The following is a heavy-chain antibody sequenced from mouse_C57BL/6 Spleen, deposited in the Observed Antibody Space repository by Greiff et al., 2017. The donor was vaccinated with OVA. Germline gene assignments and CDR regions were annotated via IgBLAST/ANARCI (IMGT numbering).Heavy chain of an antibody. J-gene: IGHJ2*01. CDR3: AREGDSNYFDY. CDR1: GYTFTSYW. V-gene: IGHV1-55*01. D-gene: IGHD3-3*01. Sequence: QVQLQQSGAALVKPGASVKMSCKASGYTFTSYWITWVKQRPGQGLEWIGDIYPGSGSTKYNEKLKSKATLTVDTSSSTAYMQLSSRTSEDSAVYYCAREGDSNYFDYWGQGTTLTVAS. CDR2: IYPGSGST.